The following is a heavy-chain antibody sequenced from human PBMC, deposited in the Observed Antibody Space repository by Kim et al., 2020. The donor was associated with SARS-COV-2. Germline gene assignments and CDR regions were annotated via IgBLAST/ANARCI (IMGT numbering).Heavy chain of an antibody. V-gene: IGHV3-7*01. CDR1: GFTFRDYW. Sequence: GGSLRLSCVASGFTFRDYWMAWVRQAPGKGLEWVAHIKRDGSEKNYVDSVKGRFTISRDNANNLVYLHMNGLRDEDTAMYYCARDDWLDSWGQGTLVTVSS. J-gene: IGHJ5*01. CDR3: ARDDWLDS. CDR2: IKRDGSEK.